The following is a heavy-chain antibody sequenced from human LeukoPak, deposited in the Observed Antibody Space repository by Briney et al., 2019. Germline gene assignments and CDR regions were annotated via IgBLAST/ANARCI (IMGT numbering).Heavy chain of an antibody. CDR1: GFTFDDVW. Sequence: GGSLRLSCAASGFTFDDVWMSGVRQAPARGLEGVGRVKSKTHGGTTEYPAPVKGRFIISRDDSKNTLYLQMNSLKTEDTAVYYCTTERPYFDSWGQGTLVTVSS. V-gene: IGHV3-15*01. J-gene: IGHJ4*02. CDR2: VKSKTHGGTT. CDR3: TTERPYFDS.